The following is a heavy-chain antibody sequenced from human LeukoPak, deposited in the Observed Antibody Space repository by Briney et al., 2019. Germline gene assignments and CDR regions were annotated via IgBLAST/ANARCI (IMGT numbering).Heavy chain of an antibody. Sequence: GASVKVSCKASGYTFTRYGISWVRQAPGEGLEWMGWISTNSDEIHYARRFQGRVTLTTDTSASTVYMEVRSLRSDDTAVYYCARDPYHEILPGYESAMAHWGQGTRVTVSS. CDR2: ISTNSDEI. CDR1: GYTFTRYG. J-gene: IGHJ4*02. V-gene: IGHV1-18*01. D-gene: IGHD3-9*01. CDR3: ARDPYHEILPGYESAMAH.